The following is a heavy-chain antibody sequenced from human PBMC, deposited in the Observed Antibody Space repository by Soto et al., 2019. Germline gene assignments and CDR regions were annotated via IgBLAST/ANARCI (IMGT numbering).Heavy chain of an antibody. CDR3: ASAPAYFGSELDS. CDR2: ISGGSGST. Sequence: PGGSLRRSWAASGFTFSSYAMSWVRQAPGKGLEWVSAISGGSGSTNYADSVKGRFTISRDNSKNTLYLQMNSLRAGDTAVYYCASAPAYFGSELDSWGQGTLVTVSS. J-gene: IGHJ4*02. V-gene: IGHV3-23*01. CDR1: GFTFSSYA. D-gene: IGHD3-10*01.